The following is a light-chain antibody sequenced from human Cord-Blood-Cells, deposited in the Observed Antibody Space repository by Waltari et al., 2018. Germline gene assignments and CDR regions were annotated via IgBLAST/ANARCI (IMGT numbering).Light chain of an antibody. CDR3: QQRSNWPLT. V-gene: IGKV3-11*01. J-gene: IGKJ4*01. Sequence: EIVLTQSPATLSLSPGDRATLSCRASQSVSSYLAWYQQKPGQAPRLLIYDASNRATGIPARFSGSGSVTDFTLPISSLEPEDFAVYYCQQRSNWPLTFGGGTKVEIK. CDR2: DAS. CDR1: QSVSSY.